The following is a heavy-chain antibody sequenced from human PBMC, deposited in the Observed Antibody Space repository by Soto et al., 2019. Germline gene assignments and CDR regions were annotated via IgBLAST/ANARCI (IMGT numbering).Heavy chain of an antibody. J-gene: IGHJ3*01. D-gene: IGHD2-8*01. CDR1: AGSISTINYY. Sequence: QVQLQESGPGLVRPSQTLSLTCTVSAGSISTINYYWSWIHQHPEKGLEWIGYISYSGSTFYHSSLKSRVTISLDTSKKQFSLTLTSVTAADTAMYYCARSAQWDGFDPWGQGTMVTVSS. CDR3: ARSAQWDGFDP. V-gene: IGHV4-31*03. CDR2: ISYSGST.